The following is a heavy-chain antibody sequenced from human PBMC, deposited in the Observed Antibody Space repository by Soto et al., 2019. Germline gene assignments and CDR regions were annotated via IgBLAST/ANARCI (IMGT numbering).Heavy chain of an antibody. CDR2: ISPKSGGT. CDR3: ARPPGYISNWYYFDL. D-gene: IGHD1-20*01. Sequence: XSVEVSFKAAGYTFINDHMHWVRPAPGQGGEGMGRISPKSGGTNYAQKFQGRVSMTWDTSLKTAYMELSSLMSEDTAVYYCARPPGYISNWYYFDLWGQGTQVTVSS. CDR1: GYTFINDH. J-gene: IGHJ4*02. V-gene: IGHV1-2*02.